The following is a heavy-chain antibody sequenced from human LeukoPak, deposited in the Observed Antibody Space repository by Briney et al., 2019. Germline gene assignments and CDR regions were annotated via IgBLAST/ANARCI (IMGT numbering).Heavy chain of an antibody. CDR1: GFTFSSYA. D-gene: IGHD5-18*01. CDR3: ATLKERGYRNFDY. V-gene: IGHV3-23*01. J-gene: IGHJ4*02. CDR2: ISGSGGST. Sequence: PGGSLRLSCAASGFTFSSYAMSWVRQAPGKGLEWVSAISGSGGSTYYADSVKGRFTISRDNSKNTLYLQMNSLRAEDTAVYYCATLKERGYRNFDYWGQGTLVTVSS.